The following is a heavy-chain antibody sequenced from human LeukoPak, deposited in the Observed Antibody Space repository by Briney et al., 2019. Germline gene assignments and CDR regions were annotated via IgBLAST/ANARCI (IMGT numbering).Heavy chain of an antibody. CDR2: INPNSGGT. CDR3: ARDLTPLQYYYYYYMDV. V-gene: IGHV1-2*02. J-gene: IGHJ6*03. CDR1: GYTFTGYY. D-gene: IGHD4-23*01. Sequence: GASVKVSCKASGYTFTGYYMHWVRQAPGQGLEWMGWINPNSGGTNYAQKFQGRVTMTRDTSISTAYMELSRLGSDDSAVYYCARDLTPLQYYYYYYMDVWGKGTTVTVSS.